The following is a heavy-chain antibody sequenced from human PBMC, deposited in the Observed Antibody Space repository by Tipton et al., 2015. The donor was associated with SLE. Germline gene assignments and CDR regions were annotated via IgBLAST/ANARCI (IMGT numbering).Heavy chain of an antibody. CDR2: IYYSGST. J-gene: IGHJ6*02. Sequence: TLSLTCTVSGGSISSYYWSWIRQPPGKGLEWIGYIYYSGSTNYNPSLKSRVTMSVDTSKNQFSLKLSSVTAADTAVYYCASLYDYYGMDVWGQGTTVTVSS. CDR1: GGSISSYY. D-gene: IGHD2/OR15-2a*01. CDR3: ASLYDYYGMDV. V-gene: IGHV4-59*01.